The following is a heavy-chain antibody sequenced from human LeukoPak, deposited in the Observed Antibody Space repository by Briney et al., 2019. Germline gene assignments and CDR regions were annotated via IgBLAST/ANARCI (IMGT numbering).Heavy chain of an antibody. D-gene: IGHD2-2*01. V-gene: IGHV3-7*01. CDR1: GFSFSNFW. CDR3: ARTLVEVPGHSDLFDF. Sequence: PGGSLRLSRGASGFSFSNFWMSWIRQAPGKGLERVANMNPDGSATYYLDSVKGRFTISRDNAKTSVYLQMNSLRPDDTTVYYCARTLVEVPGHSDLFDFWGRGTLVTVSS. J-gene: IGHJ4*02. CDR2: MNPDGSAT.